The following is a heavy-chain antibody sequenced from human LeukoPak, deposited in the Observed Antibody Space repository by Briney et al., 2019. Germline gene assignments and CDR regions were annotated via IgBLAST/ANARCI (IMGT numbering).Heavy chain of an antibody. CDR3: ARALGVYCGGDCYWYYFDY. D-gene: IGHD2-21*02. CDR1: GYSFTSYW. Sequence: GESLKISCQGSGYSFTSYWIGWVRQMPGKGLEWMGIIYPGDSDTRYSPSFQGQVTISADKSISTAYLQWSSLKASDTAMYYCARALGVYCGGDCYWYYFDYWGQGTLVTVSS. V-gene: IGHV5-51*01. CDR2: IYPGDSDT. J-gene: IGHJ4*02.